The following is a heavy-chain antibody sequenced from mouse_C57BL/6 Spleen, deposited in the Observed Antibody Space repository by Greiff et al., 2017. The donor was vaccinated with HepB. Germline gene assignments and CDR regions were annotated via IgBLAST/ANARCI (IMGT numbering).Heavy chain of an antibody. D-gene: IGHD2-3*01. J-gene: IGHJ2*01. CDR3: ARVVGYYPFDY. CDR2: IYPGDGDT. Sequence: QVQLKESGPELVKPGASVKISCKASGYAFSSSWMNWVKQRPGKGLEWIGRIYPGDGDTNYNGKFKGKATLTADKSSSTAYMQLSSLTSEDAAVYVCARVVGYYPFDYWGQGTTLTVSS. CDR1: GYAFSSSW. V-gene: IGHV1-82*01.